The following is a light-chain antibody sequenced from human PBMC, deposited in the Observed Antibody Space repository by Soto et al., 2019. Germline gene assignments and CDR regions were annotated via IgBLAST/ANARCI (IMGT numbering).Light chain of an antibody. CDR2: DVI. V-gene: IGLV2-11*01. Sequence: LTQPRSVSGSPGQSITLSCDGSTSDVGAYNLVSWYQQHPGEAPKLMIYDVIKRPSGVPYRFSGSKSGNTASLTTSGLQADDEADYYCCSYAGNFIWVFGGGTKVTVL. CDR3: CSYAGNFIWV. CDR1: TSDVGAYNL. J-gene: IGLJ3*02.